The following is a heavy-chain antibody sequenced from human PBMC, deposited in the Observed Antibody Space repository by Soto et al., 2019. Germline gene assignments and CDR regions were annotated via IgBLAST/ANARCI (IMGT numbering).Heavy chain of an antibody. V-gene: IGHV4-61*08. J-gene: IGHJ3*01. CDR2: VYYSGTT. D-gene: IGHD5-12*01. Sequence: SETLSLTCTVSGGSIDSGDYYWSWIRQPPGKGLEWIGYVYYSGTTNYNPFLKSRVTLSLDKSKNTLSLQMSSLTADDTAIYYGVREGRGSFDFWGRGTMVTVSS. CDR3: VREGRGSFDF. CDR1: GGSIDSGDYY.